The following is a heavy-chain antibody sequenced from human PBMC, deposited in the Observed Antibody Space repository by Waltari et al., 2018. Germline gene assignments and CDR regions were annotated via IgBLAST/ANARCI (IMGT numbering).Heavy chain of an antibody. CDR1: GFTVSSNY. V-gene: IGHV3-53*01. Sequence: EVQLVESGGGLIQPGGSLRLSCAASGFTVSSNYMSWVRQAPGKGLEWVSVIYSGGSTYYADSVKGRFTISRDNSKNTLYLQMSSLRSEDTAVYYCARDSRRGDGGDAFDIWGQGTMVTVSS. CDR2: IYSGGST. J-gene: IGHJ3*02. CDR3: ARDSRRGDGGDAFDI.